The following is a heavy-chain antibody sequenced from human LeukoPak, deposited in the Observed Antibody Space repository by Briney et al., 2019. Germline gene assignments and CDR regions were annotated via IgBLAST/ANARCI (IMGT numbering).Heavy chain of an antibody. CDR1: GGSISSYY. CDR2: IYYSGNT. J-gene: IGHJ6*03. CDR3: ARDGRGLGFYYYYMDV. V-gene: IGHV4-59*12. Sequence: SETLSLTCTVSGGSISSYYWSWIRQPPGKGLEFIGSIYYSGNTYYNPSLKSRVTISVDTSKNQFSLKLSSVTAADTAVYYCARDGRGLGFYYYYMDVWGKGTTVTVSS.